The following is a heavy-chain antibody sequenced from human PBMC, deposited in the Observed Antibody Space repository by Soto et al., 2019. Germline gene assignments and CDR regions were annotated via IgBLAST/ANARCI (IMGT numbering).Heavy chain of an antibody. CDR1: GDSIKGGDYY. D-gene: IGHD5-12*01. J-gene: IGHJ3*02. CDR3: ARDGLRLRDAFHI. Sequence: QVQLQESGPRLVKPSQTLSLTCSVSGDSIKGGDYYYNWIRQSPLKGLEWIGHIHYGGSIYYNPSLESRVTISLDTSENQFSIKLTSVTAADTAVYYCARDGLRLRDAFHIWGLGTMVTVSS. CDR2: IHYGGSI. V-gene: IGHV4-30-4*01.